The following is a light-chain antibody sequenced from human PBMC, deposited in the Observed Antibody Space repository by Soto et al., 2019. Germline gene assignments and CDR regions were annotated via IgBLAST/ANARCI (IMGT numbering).Light chain of an antibody. Sequence: DVQMAQSPSTLSASVGDTVTITCRASQNIRSWLAWYQQKPGKAHRLLIYKASNLQSGVPSRFSGRGSGTEFTLTINSLQPDDSATYYCQQYDNYSTFGGGTKVEIK. V-gene: IGKV1-5*03. J-gene: IGKJ4*01. CDR3: QQYDNYST. CDR2: KAS. CDR1: QNIRSW.